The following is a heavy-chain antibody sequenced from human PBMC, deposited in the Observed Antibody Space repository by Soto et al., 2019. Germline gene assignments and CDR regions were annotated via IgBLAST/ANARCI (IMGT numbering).Heavy chain of an antibody. Sequence: PVGSLRLSCAASGFSVNNNYMTWVRQAPGKGLEWVSLIYSGGSTTYADSVKGRFTISRDNSKNTLYPQMNSLRAEDTAVYYCAIYGDNAFFQSWGQGTLVTVSS. CDR1: GFSVNNNY. CDR2: IYSGGST. V-gene: IGHV3-53*01. J-gene: IGHJ5*02. CDR3: AIYGDNAFFQS. D-gene: IGHD4-17*01.